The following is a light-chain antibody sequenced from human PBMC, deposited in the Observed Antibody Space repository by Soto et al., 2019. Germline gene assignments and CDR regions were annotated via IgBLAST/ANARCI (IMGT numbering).Light chain of an antibody. V-gene: IGLV2-14*01. CDR2: HVS. CDR1: SSAVGGYNY. Sequence: HSAPNPAASVSGSPGQSLTISFPGTSSAVGGYNYVSWYQQYPGKAPKLMIYHVSNRPSGVSNRFSGSKSGNSASLTISGLQAEDEADYYCSSYTSTSTYVFGTGTKVTVL. J-gene: IGLJ1*01. CDR3: SSYTSTSTYV.